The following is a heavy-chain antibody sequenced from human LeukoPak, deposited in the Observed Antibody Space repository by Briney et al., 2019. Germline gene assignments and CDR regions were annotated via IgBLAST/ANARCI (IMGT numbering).Heavy chain of an antibody. CDR2: IYPGDSDT. CDR1: GYSFTSYW. D-gene: IGHD2-2*01. J-gene: IGHJ5*02. V-gene: IGHV5-51*01. CDR3: ARLAIVVVPAAMNWFDP. Sequence: HGESLKISCKGSGYSFTSYWIGWVRQMPGKGLEWMGIIYPGDSDTRYSPSFQGQVTISADKSISTAYLQWSSLKASDTAMYYCARLAIVVVPAAMNWFDPWGQGTLVAVSS.